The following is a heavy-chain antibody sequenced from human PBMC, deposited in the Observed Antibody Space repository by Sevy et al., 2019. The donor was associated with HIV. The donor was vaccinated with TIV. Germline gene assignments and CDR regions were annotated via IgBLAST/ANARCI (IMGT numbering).Heavy chain of an antibody. CDR2: INPNSCGT. J-gene: IGHJ4*02. CDR1: GYTFTGYY. Sequence: ASVKVSCKASGYTFTGYYMHWVRQAPGQGLEWMGWINPNSCGTNYAQKFQGRVPMTRDTSISTAYMGLSRLRFDDTAVYYCARPHRYLRVAGTHFDYWGQGTLVTVSS. D-gene: IGHD6-19*01. CDR3: ARPHRYLRVAGTHFDY. V-gene: IGHV1-2*02.